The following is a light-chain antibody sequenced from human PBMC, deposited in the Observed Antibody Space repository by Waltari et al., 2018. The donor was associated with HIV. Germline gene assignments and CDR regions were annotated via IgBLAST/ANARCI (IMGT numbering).Light chain of an antibody. CDR2: DAV. J-gene: IGKJ4*01. Sequence: EIVLTQSPATLSFFPGERATLSCRASQSVGSYLAWYQQKPGQAPRLLIFDAVNRATGIPTRFSGSGSETDFTLTIASLEPEDSAIYYCQHRTNWPPLTFGGGTKVEMK. CDR3: QHRTNWPPLT. V-gene: IGKV3-11*01. CDR1: QSVGSY.